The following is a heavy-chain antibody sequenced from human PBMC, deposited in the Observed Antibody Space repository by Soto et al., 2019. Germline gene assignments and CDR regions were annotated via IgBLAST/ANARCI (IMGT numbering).Heavy chain of an antibody. CDR1: GGSISSSSFY. Sequence: QLQLQESGPGLVKPSETLSLTCTVSGGSISSSSFYWTWIRQPPGEGLEWIGSIYYTGSTYYNPSLKSRVTISVDTSKNQFSLKLSSVTAADTAMYYCARVTSSPPGIKSWGFDYWGQGNLVTVSS. CDR2: IYYTGST. CDR3: ARVTSSPPGIKSWGFDY. D-gene: IGHD3-10*01. V-gene: IGHV4-39*01. J-gene: IGHJ4*02.